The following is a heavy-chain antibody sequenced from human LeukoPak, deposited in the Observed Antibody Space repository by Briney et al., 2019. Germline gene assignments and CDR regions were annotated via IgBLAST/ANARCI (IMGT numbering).Heavy chain of an antibody. J-gene: IGHJ4*02. CDR1: RFTFSIYS. CDR2: IISSSSYI. D-gene: IGHD2-15*01. CDR3: ARFLGYCSGGSCYGGGFFDY. V-gene: IGHV3-21*01. Sequence: GGSLSLSCAASRFTFSIYSMNCVRQAPGGGGEWVSSIISSSSYIFYADSVKGRFIISRDNAKISLYLQMNSLRAEDTAVYYCARFLGYCSGGSCYGGGFFDYWGQGTLVTVSS.